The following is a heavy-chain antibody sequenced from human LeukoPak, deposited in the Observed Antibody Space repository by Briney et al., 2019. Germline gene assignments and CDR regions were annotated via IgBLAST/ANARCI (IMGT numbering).Heavy chain of an antibody. Sequence: PGRSLRLSCAGSGFIFNNYAMHWVRQPPGKGLEWVSGISWNSGSIDYAYSVKGRFTISRDNAKNSLYLQMNSLRVEDTAFYYCAKDNRRHYTSGPNPDSLHWGQGALVTVSS. D-gene: IGHD6-19*01. CDR2: ISWNSGSI. J-gene: IGHJ4*02. CDR3: AKDNRRHYTSGPNPDSLH. CDR1: GFIFNNYA. V-gene: IGHV3-9*01.